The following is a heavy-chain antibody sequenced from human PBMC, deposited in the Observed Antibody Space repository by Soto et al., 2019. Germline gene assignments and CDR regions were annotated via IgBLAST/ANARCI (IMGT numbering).Heavy chain of an antibody. D-gene: IGHD3-3*01. Sequence: QVQLVQSGAEVKKPGASVKVSCKASGYTFTIYGISWVRQAPGQGLEWMGWISAYNGNTNYPQKLQGRVTMTTDTSTSTAYMALRSLRSDDTAVYYCARSTYYDFWRAGAGYGMDVWGQGTTVTVSS. CDR1: GYTFTIYG. CDR3: ARSTYYDFWRAGAGYGMDV. CDR2: ISAYNGNT. V-gene: IGHV1-18*04. J-gene: IGHJ6*02.